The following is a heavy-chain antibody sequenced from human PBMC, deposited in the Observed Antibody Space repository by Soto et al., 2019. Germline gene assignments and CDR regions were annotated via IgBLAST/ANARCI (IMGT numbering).Heavy chain of an antibody. V-gene: IGHV1-46*03. CDR2: INPSGGST. J-gene: IGHJ4*02. CDR1: GYTFTSYY. CDR3: SRGYPPRDQLGNLPGAF. Sequence: QVQLVQSGAEVMQPGASVKVSCKASGYTFTSYYIQWVRQAPGQGLEWMGIINPSGGSTNYAQKFQGRXTXPXXTSTSTVYMELSSLRSEDTAIYYCSRGYPPRDQLGNLPGAFWGQGTLVTVSS. D-gene: IGHD1-1*01.